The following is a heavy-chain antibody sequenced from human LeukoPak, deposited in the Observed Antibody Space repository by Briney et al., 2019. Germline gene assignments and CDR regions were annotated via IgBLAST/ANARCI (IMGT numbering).Heavy chain of an antibody. J-gene: IGHJ4*02. D-gene: IGHD2-8*02. V-gene: IGHV3-7*01. CDR2: IKPDGSEK. Sequence: PGGSLRLSCAASGFTFSDYWMTWVRQAPGKGLEWVANIKPDGSEKYYVDSVKGRFTISRDNAKNSLYLQMNSLRVEDTAVYYCARGSGILYWWPRSGEGYYFDYWGQGTLVTVSS. CDR3: ARGSGILYWWPRSGEGYYFDY. CDR1: GFTFSDYW.